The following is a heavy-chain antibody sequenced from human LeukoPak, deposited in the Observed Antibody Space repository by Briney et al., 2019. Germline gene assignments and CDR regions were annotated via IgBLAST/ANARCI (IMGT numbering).Heavy chain of an antibody. CDR1: GGSISSYY. V-gene: IGHV4-59*08. CDR2: IYYSGST. CDR3: ASAPLKVVLQGGYYYGMDV. Sequence: SETLSLTCTVSGGSISSYYWSWIRQPPGKGLEWIGYIYYSGSTNYNPSLKSRVTISVDTSKNQFSLKLSSVTAADTAVYYCASAPLKVVLQGGYYYGMDVWGQGTTVTVSS. D-gene: IGHD4/OR15-4a*01. J-gene: IGHJ6*02.